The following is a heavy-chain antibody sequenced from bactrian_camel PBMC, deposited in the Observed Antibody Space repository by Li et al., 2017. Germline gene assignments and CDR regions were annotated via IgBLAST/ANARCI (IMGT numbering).Heavy chain of an antibody. CDR2: IATGSGNT. D-gene: IGHD4*01. CDR1: RYPYRGST. CDR3: AADARLLCVYNGMRSNEYNY. Sequence: DVQLVESGGGSVQAGGSLRLSCAVSVSRYPYRGSTFCVGWFRQAPGKEREGVARIATGSGNTYYADSVKGRFTISRDNAKNTVYLQMISLKPEDTAMYYCAADARLLCVYNGMRSNEYNYWGQGTQVTVS. V-gene: IGHV3S40*01. J-gene: IGHJ4*01.